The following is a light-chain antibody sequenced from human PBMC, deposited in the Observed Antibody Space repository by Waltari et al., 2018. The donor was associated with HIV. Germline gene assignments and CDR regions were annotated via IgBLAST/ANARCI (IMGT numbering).Light chain of an antibody. CDR2: DVN. Sequence: QSALTQPRSVSGSPGQSVTISCTGTSSDIGYFAYVSWYQQFPGKAPKVIIYDVNQRPSGVPDRFTGSKSGITASLTISGLQGEDEADYYCCSYAGAYTYVFGTGTKVTVL. CDR3: CSYAGAYTYV. V-gene: IGLV2-11*01. J-gene: IGLJ1*01. CDR1: SSDIGYFAY.